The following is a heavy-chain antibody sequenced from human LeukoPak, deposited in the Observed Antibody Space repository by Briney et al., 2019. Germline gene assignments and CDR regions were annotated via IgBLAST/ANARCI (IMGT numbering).Heavy chain of an antibody. V-gene: IGHV3-21*01. CDR2: ISSSSSYI. CDR3: ARGGDILTGLSDY. J-gene: IGHJ4*02. CDR1: GFTFSSYS. Sequence: GGSLRLSCAASGFTFSSYSMNWVRQAPWKGLEWVSSISSSSSYIYYADSVKGRFTISRDNAKNSLYLQMNSLRAEDTAVYYCARGGDILTGLSDYWGQGTLVTVSS. D-gene: IGHD3-9*01.